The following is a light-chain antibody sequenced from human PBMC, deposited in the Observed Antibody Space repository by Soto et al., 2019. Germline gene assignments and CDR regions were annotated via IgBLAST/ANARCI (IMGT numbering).Light chain of an antibody. CDR2: SDS. V-gene: IGLV1-44*01. CDR1: SSNIGSNT. CDR3: AAWDDSLNGWV. J-gene: IGLJ3*02. Sequence: QSVLTQPPSASGTPGQRVTISCSGSSSNIGSNTVNWYQQLPGTAPKVLIFSDSQRPSAVPDRFSGSKSGTSASLDISGLQSEDEADYYCAAWDDSLNGWVFGGGTKVTVL.